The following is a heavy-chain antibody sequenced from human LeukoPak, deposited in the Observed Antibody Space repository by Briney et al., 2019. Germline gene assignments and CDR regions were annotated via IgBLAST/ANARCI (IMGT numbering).Heavy chain of an antibody. V-gene: IGHV4-30-4*08. J-gene: IGHJ6*03. CDR1: GGSMNTDDFH. Sequence: SETLSLTCNVSGGSMNTDDFHWTWIRQPPGKGLEWIAYIYHTGRTYYNPSPKSRIAISVDTSKNQFSLKMTFVTATDTAVYYCARGSGYFYYMDVWGKGTTVIVSS. D-gene: IGHD1-26*01. CDR3: ARGSGYFYYMDV. CDR2: IYHTGRT.